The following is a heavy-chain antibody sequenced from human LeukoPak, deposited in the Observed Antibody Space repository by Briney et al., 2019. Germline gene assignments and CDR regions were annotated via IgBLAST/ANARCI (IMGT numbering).Heavy chain of an antibody. CDR2: ISGSGGST. V-gene: IGHV3-23*01. Sequence: PGGSLRLSCAASGFTFSSYAMSWVRQAPGKGLEWVSAISGSGGSTYYADSVKGRFTISRDDAKNSLYLQMNSLRADDTAVYYCARGYTGFDYSESCWGQETLVTVSS. J-gene: IGHJ4*02. D-gene: IGHD5-12*01. CDR1: GFTFSSYA. CDR3: ARGYTGFDYSESC.